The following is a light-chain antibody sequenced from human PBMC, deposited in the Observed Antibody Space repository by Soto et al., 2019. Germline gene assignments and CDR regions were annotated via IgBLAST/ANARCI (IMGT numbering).Light chain of an antibody. J-gene: IGKJ1*01. Sequence: DIQMTQSPSSLSASVGDRVTIPCRASQSISNYLSWYQQIPGKAPKLLIYAASTLRSGVSSRFSGSGSGTDFPLTISSLQPEDFATYYWQQSYSTPWTFGQGTKVEIK. CDR3: QQSYSTPWT. V-gene: IGKV1-39*01. CDR2: AAS. CDR1: QSISNY.